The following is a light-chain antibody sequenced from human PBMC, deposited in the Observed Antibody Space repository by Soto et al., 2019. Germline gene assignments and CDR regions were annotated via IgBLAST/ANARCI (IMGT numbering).Light chain of an antibody. J-gene: IGLJ2*01. CDR1: SSDVGGYNY. CDR3: SSYTGSNTFV. CDR2: EVS. V-gene: IGLV2-11*01. Sequence: QSALTQPGSVSGSPGQSVTISCTGTSSDVGGYNYVSWYQQHPGKAPKPMIYEVSKRPSGVSDRFSGSKSGNTASLTISGLQAEDEADYYCSSYTGSNTFVFGGGTKLTVL.